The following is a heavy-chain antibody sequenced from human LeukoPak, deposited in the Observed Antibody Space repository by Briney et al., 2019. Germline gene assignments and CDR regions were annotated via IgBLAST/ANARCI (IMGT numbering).Heavy chain of an antibody. CDR3: ASPAVYSSSWYYFDY. CDR2: ISYDGSNK. D-gene: IGHD6-13*01. J-gene: IGHJ4*02. V-gene: IGHV3-33*08. CDR1: GFTFSSFA. Sequence: GGSLRLSCAASGFTFSSFAMNWVRQAPGKGLEWVAFISYDGSNKQYADSVKGRFTISRDNSKNTLYLQMNSLRAEDTAVYYCASPAVYSSSWYYFDYWGQGTLVTVSS.